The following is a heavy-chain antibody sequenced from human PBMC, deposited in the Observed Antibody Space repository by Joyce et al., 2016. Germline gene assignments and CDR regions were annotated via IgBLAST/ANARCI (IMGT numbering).Heavy chain of an antibody. CDR1: GESITNGEYY. D-gene: IGHD3-22*01. CDR3: ARQGADYDHSGLVDS. J-gene: IGHJ4*02. CDR2: IYYSGIT. V-gene: IGHV4-30-4*01. Sequence: VQLQESGPGLVKPSQTLSLTCTVSGESITNGEYYWTWIRQPPGKGHEWIGYIYYSGITDYNPSLKSRLFISVDTSRNQISLRLSSVTAADTAVYYCARQGADYDHSGLVDSWGQGTLVTVSS.